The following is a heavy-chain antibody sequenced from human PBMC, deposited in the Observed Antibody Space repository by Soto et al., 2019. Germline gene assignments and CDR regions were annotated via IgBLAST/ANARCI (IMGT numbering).Heavy chain of an antibody. J-gene: IGHJ4*02. CDR2: IFPADSEI. CDR3: ASPLYPEYCTDGVFYSYDY. Sequence: GKSQTVSCKVCGDSLTAYWRSRVRKMRGKGLEWMGIIFPADSEIRYSPSCRGHVTISADKSISPAYLQWSSLDASDTAMYYCASPLYPEYCTDGVFYSYDYWGQGTPVTVSA. V-gene: IGHV5-51*01. D-gene: IGHD2-8*01. CDR1: GDSLTAYW.